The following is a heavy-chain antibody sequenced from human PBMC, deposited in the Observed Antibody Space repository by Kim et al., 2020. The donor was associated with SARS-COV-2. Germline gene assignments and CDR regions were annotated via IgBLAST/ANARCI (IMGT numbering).Heavy chain of an antibody. CDR3: ARTLDGDAPDY. J-gene: IGHJ4*02. Sequence: SETLSLTCAVYGGSFSGYYWSWIRQPPGKGLEWIGEINHSGSTNYNPSLKSRVTISVDTSKNQFSLKLSSVTAADTAVYYCARTLDGDAPDYWGQRTLAT. V-gene: IGHV4-34*01. D-gene: IGHD4-17*01. CDR2: INHSGST. CDR1: GGSFSGYY.